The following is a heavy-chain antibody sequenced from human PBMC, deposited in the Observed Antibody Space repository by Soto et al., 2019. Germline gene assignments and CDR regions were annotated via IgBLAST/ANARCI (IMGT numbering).Heavy chain of an antibody. J-gene: IGHJ4*02. V-gene: IGHV3-30*18. CDR2: ISYDGSNK. CDR1: GFTFSSYG. CDR3: AKEDSGYDGESYFDY. D-gene: IGHD5-12*01. Sequence: VGSLILSCAASGFTFSSYGMHWVRQAPGKGLEWVAVISYDGSNKYYADSVKGRFTISRDNSKNTLYLQMNSLRAEDTAVYYCAKEDSGYDGESYFDYWGQGTLVTVSS.